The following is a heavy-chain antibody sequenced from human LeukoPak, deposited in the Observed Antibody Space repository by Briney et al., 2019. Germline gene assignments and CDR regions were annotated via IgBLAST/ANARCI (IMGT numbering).Heavy chain of an antibody. CDR2: IYSGGST. V-gene: IGHV3-66*04. CDR3: AKPERQRVVVAACDY. CDR1: GFTVSSNY. Sequence: GSLRLSCAASGFTVSSNYMSWVRQAPGKGLEWVSVIYSGGSTYYADSVKGRFTISRDNAKNTLYLQMNSLRAEDTAVYYCAKPERQRVVVAACDYWGQGTLVTVSS. J-gene: IGHJ4*02. D-gene: IGHD2-15*01.